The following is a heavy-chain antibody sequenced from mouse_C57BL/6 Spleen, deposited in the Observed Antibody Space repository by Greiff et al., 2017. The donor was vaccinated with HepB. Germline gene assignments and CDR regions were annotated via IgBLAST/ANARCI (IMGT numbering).Heavy chain of an antibody. J-gene: IGHJ4*01. CDR2: ISSGGSYT. CDR3: ALHEVTTVVATDAMDY. V-gene: IGHV5-6*01. CDR1: GFTFSSYG. D-gene: IGHD1-1*01. Sequence: EVQGVESGGDLVKPGGSLKLSCTASGFTFSSYGMSWVRQTPDKRLAWVATISSGGSYTYYPDSVKGRFTSSRDNAKNTLYLQMSSLKSEDTAMYACALHEVTTVVATDAMDYWGQGTSVNVAS.